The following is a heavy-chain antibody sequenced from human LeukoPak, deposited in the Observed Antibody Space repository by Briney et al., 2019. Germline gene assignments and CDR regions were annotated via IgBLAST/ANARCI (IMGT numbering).Heavy chain of an antibody. J-gene: IGHJ3*02. V-gene: IGHV4-61*01. CDR1: GGSIRSGSYY. CDR3: ARDNQVIGAFDI. D-gene: IGHD3-16*02. Sequence: SETLSLTCTVSGGSIRSGSYYWSWIRQPPGKGLEWVGYIYYSGSTNYNPSLKSRVTISVDTSKKQFSLKLSSVTAADTAVYYCARDNQVIGAFDIWGQGTMVTVSS. CDR2: IYYSGST.